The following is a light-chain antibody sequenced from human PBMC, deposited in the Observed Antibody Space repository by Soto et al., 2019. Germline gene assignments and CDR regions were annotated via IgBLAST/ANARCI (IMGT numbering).Light chain of an antibody. CDR2: DAS. V-gene: IGKV1-33*01. Sequence: DIQMTQSPSSLSASVGDRITITCQASQDINKYLNWYQQKLGKAPKLLIYDASNLQRGFPSRFSGSGSGTHFSLSISSLQPEDIATYYCQQSENGPLTFGGGTKVEIK. CDR1: QDINKY. CDR3: QQSENGPLT. J-gene: IGKJ4*01.